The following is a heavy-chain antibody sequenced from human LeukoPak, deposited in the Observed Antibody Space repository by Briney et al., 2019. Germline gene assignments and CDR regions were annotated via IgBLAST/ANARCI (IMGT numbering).Heavy chain of an antibody. D-gene: IGHD2-2*01. Sequence: GGSLRLSCAASGFTFSSYSMNWVRQAPGKGLEWVSSISSSSSYIYYADPVKGRFTISRDNAKNSLYLQMNSLRAEDTAVYYCARDRSGSSTSSDYWGQGTPVTVSS. CDR1: GFTFSSYS. CDR2: ISSSSSYI. CDR3: ARDRSGSSTSSDY. J-gene: IGHJ4*02. V-gene: IGHV3-21*01.